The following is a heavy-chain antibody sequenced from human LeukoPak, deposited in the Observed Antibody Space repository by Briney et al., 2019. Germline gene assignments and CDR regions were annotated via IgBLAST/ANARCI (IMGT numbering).Heavy chain of an antibody. Sequence: ASVKVSCKASAYTFTGYYMHWVRQAPGQGLEWMGWINPDSGGTNYAQKFQGRVTMTRDTSISTAYMEVRSLRSDDTAVYYCARRVAVARRDAFDIWGQGTMVTVSS. CDR1: AYTFTGYY. CDR2: INPDSGGT. CDR3: ARRVAVARRDAFDI. J-gene: IGHJ3*02. D-gene: IGHD6-19*01. V-gene: IGHV1-2*02.